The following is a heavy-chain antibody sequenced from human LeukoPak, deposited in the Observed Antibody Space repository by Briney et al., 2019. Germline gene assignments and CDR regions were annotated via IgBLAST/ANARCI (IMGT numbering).Heavy chain of an antibody. D-gene: IGHD2-2*01. CDR1: GYTFTGYY. CDR2: INPNSGGT. CDR3: ASGYLSPIVVVPAETSLGGY. J-gene: IGHJ4*02. V-gene: IGHV1-2*02. Sequence: GASVKVSCKASGYTFTGYYIHWVRQAPGQGPEWMGWINPNSGGTDDAQKFQGRVTMTRDTSITTAYMELSRLRSDDTAVYYCASGYLSPIVVVPAETSLGGYWGQGTLVTVSS.